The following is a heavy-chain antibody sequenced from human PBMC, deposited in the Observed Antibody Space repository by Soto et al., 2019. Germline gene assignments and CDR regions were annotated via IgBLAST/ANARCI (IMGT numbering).Heavy chain of an antibody. J-gene: IGHJ5*02. D-gene: IGHD2-2*01. CDR1: GDSISSGDYY. V-gene: IGHV4-30-4*01. Sequence: QVQLQESGPGLVKPSQTLSLTCTVSGDSISSGDYYWSWIRQPPGKRLEWMGYIFYSGYTYYTPSLQSRLTISLDTAKNQFSLELTPVTAADTAVYYCARECSHTTCYVTTCNNWFDPWGQGAVVTVSS. CDR3: ARECSHTTCYVTTCNNWFDP. CDR2: IFYSGYT.